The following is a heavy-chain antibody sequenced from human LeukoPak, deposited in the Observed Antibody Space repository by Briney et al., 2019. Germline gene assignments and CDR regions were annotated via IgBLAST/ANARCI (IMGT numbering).Heavy chain of an antibody. CDR1: GFTFSTYA. V-gene: IGHV3-23*01. CDR2: ISGSGGDT. Sequence: GGSLRLSCAASGFTFSTYAMRWVRQAPGKGLEWVSTISGSGGDTYYADSVKGRFTISRDSSKNTLYLQMNSLRAEDTAVYYCAKERDTAMVSWSYFDYWGQGTLVTVSS. CDR3: AKERDTAMVSWSYFDY. D-gene: IGHD5-18*01. J-gene: IGHJ4*02.